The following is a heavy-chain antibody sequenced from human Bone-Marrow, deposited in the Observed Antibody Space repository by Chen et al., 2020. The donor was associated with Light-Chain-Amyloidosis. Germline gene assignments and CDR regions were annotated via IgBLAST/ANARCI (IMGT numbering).Heavy chain of an antibody. CDR3: ARDPPGSGFAFDY. CDR2: IWYDGSNK. D-gene: IGHD3-10*01. Sequence: QEELVESGGGVVQPGRSLRLSCAASGFTFSTHAMHWVRQAPGKGLEWVAFIWYDGSNKHYADSVKGRFTISRDNSKNTVFLEMNSLRAEDTALYFCARDPPGSGFAFDYWGQGTLVTVSS. CDR1: GFTFSTHA. J-gene: IGHJ4*02. V-gene: IGHV3-33*01.